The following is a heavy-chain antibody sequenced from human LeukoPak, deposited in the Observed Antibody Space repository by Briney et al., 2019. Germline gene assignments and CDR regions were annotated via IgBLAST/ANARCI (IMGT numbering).Heavy chain of an antibody. V-gene: IGHV4-34*01. CDR1: GGSFSGYY. J-gene: IGHJ4*02. CDR2: INHLGST. CDR3: ARGGYNIDWMKDAPDY. Sequence: SETLSLTCGVSGGSFSGYYYNWIRQSPGKGLEWIAEINHLGSTNYNPSLQSRVAISIDTSKNQFSLNLISVTAADTAVYYCARGGYNIDWMKDAPDYWGQGTLVTVSS. D-gene: IGHD6-19*01.